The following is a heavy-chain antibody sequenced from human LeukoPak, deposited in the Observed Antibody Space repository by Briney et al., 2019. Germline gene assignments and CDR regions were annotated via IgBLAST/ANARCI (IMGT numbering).Heavy chain of an antibody. CDR3: AHRRDSYYYDSCYYCFDP. CDR1: GFSLSTSGVG. V-gene: IGHV2-5*02. D-gene: IGHD3-22*01. Sequence: ESGPTLVNPTQTLTLTCTFSGFSLSTSGVGVGWIRQPPGKALEWLALISWDDDKRYNPSLKIRLTITKDTSKNQVVLTMTNMDPVDTATYYCAHRRDSYYYDSCYYCFDPWGQGTLVTVSS. CDR2: ISWDDDK. J-gene: IGHJ5*02.